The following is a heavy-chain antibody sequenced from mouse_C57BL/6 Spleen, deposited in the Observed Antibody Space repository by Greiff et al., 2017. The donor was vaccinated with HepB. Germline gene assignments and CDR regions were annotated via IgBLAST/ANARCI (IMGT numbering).Heavy chain of an antibody. CDR1: GYTFTSYW. CDR3: ARVSNWDTNFDY. V-gene: IGHV1-64*01. CDR2: IHPNSGST. J-gene: IGHJ2*01. D-gene: IGHD4-1*01. Sequence: QVQLQQPGAELVKPGASVKLSCKASGYTFTSYWMHWVKQRPGQGLEWIGMIHPNSGSTNYNEKFKSKATLTVDKPSSTAYMQLSSLTSEDSAVYYCARVSNWDTNFDYWGQGTTLTVSS.